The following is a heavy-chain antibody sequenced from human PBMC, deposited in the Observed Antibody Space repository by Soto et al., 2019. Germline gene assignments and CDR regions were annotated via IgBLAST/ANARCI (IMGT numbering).Heavy chain of an antibody. J-gene: IGHJ5*02. CDR2: IYHSGNT. CDR3: ARVRRYDIFTGSRWFDH. Sequence: SETLSLTCAVSGYSISSGYYWGWIRQPPGKGLEWIGSIYHSGNTYYNPSLQSRVTISVDTSKNQFSLKLSSVTDADTAVYYCARVRRYDIFTGSRWFDHWGQVTLGTVFS. D-gene: IGHD3-9*01. V-gene: IGHV4-38-2*01. CDR1: GYSISSGYY.